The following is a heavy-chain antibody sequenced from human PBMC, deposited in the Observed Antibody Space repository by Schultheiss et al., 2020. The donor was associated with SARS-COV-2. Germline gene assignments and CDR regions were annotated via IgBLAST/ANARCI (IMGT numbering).Heavy chain of an antibody. CDR2: IYYSGST. CDR1: GGSISSSSYY. V-gene: IGHV4-39*07. J-gene: IGHJ4*02. D-gene: IGHD5-18*01. Sequence: SETLSLTCTVSGGSISSSSYYWGWIRQPPGKGLEWIGSIYYSGSTYYNPSLKSRVTTSVDTSKNQFSLKLSSVTAADTAVYYCARESWIQLWLGRVGRPFDYWGQGTLVTVSS. CDR3: ARESWIQLWLGRVGRPFDY.